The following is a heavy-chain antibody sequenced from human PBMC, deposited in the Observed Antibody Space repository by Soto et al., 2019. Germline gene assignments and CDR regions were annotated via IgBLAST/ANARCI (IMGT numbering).Heavy chain of an antibody. CDR1: GYTFTSYA. CDR2: INAGNGNT. CDR3: ARWGLESSGYDFKDYYDSSGYYT. Sequence: ASVKVSCKASGYTFTSYAMHWVRQAPGQRLEWMGWINAGNGNTKYSQKFQGRVTITRDTSASTAYMELSSLRSEDTAVYYCARWGLESSGYDFKDYYDSSGYYTWGQGTLVTVSS. J-gene: IGHJ5*02. D-gene: IGHD3-22*01. V-gene: IGHV1-3*01.